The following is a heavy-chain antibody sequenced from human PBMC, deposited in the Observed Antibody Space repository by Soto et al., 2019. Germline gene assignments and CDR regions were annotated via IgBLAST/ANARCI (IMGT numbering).Heavy chain of an antibody. Sequence: QVQLVESGGGLVKPGGSLRLSCAASGFTFSDYYMSWIRQAPGKGLEWVSYISSSSSYTNHADSVKGRFTISRDNAKNSLYLQMNSLRAEDTAVYYCARRGPRDYDSSGSHYYYYGMDVWGQGTTVTVSS. J-gene: IGHJ6*02. D-gene: IGHD3-22*01. V-gene: IGHV3-11*06. CDR2: ISSSSSYT. CDR1: GFTFSDYY. CDR3: ARRGPRDYDSSGSHYYYYGMDV.